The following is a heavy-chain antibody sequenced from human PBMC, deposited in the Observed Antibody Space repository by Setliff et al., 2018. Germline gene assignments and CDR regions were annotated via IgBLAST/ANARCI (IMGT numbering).Heavy chain of an antibody. D-gene: IGHD5-12*01. Sequence: ASVKVSCKASGYTLTNYYMHWVRQAPGQGLEWMGIINPSGGLTRYAQKFQGRVTMTRDTSTSTAYMELSSLRTEDTAVYYCAREGVDIRSSTDYRYYMDVWGKGTTVTVSS. CDR1: GYTLTNYY. V-gene: IGHV1-46*01. CDR2: INPSGGLT. CDR3: AREGVDIRSSTDYRYYMDV. J-gene: IGHJ6*03.